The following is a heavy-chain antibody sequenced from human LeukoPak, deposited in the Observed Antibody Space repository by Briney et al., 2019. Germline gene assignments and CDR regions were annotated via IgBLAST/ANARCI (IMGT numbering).Heavy chain of an antibody. V-gene: IGHV3-23*01. CDR1: GFTFSSYA. CDR2: ISGSGGSS. CDR3: AKTGSGYYYFDY. Sequence: GGSLRLSCAASGFTFSSYAMSWVRQAPGKGLEWVSAISGSGGSSYFADSVKGRFTISRDNSKNTLYLQMNSLRAEDTAVYYCAKTGSGYYYFDYWGQGTLVTVSS. J-gene: IGHJ4*02. D-gene: IGHD3-22*01.